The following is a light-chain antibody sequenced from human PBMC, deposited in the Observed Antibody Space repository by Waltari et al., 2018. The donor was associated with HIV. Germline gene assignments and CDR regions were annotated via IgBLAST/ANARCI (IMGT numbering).Light chain of an antibody. CDR2: QAS. Sequence: DIQVAQSPSTLAASVGDRVTLTCRTSQSVGTYLAWYQRQPGKAPKLLIYQASSLQTGVPSRFSASGSGTYFTLTITSLQPDDFATYYCQQYHTYLTFGQGTDLE. V-gene: IGKV1-5*03. J-gene: IGKJ2*01. CDR1: QSVGTY. CDR3: QQYHTYLT.